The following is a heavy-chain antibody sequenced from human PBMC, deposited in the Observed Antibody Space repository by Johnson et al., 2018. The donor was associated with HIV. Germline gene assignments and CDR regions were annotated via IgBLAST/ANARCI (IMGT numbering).Heavy chain of an antibody. J-gene: IGHJ3*02. D-gene: IGHD5-24*01. V-gene: IGHV3-7*01. CDR3: ARDHEMATIGDAFDI. CDR2: IKQDGSEK. Sequence: EVQLVESGGGLVQPGGSLRLSCAASGFTFTNHYMTWVRQAPGKGLEWVANIKQDGSEKYSVDSVKGRFTISRDNAKSSLYLQMNSLRAEDTAVYYCARDHEMATIGDAFDIWGQGTMVTVSS. CDR1: GFTFTNHY.